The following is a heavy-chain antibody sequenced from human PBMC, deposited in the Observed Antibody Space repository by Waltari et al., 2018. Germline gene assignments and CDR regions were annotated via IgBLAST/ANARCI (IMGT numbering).Heavy chain of an antibody. CDR1: GYTFTGYY. CDR2: INPNSGGT. V-gene: IGHV1-2*06. Sequence: QVQLVQSGAEVKKHGASVKVSCKASGYTFTGYYMHWVRQAPGQRLEWMGRINPNSGGTNYAQKFQGRVTMTRDTSTSTAYMELSRLRSDDTAVYYCARDPHHIWGSYRYGWYFDLWGRGTLVTVSS. CDR3: ARDPHHIWGSYRYGWYFDL. J-gene: IGHJ2*01. D-gene: IGHD3-16*02.